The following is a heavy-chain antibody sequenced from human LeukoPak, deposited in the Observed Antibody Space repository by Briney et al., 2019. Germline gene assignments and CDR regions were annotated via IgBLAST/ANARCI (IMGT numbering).Heavy chain of an antibody. CDR1: GGSISSSNW. CDR2: IYHSGST. CDR3: ARGPFSIWHHSGWFDP. J-gene: IGHJ5*02. V-gene: IGHV4-4*02. Sequence: PSETLSLTCAVSGGSISSSNWWSWVRQPPGKGLEWIGEIYHSGSTNYNPSLKSRVTISVDTSKNQFSLKLSSVTAADTAVYYCARGPFSIWHHSGWFDPWGQGTLVTVSS. D-gene: IGHD6-19*01.